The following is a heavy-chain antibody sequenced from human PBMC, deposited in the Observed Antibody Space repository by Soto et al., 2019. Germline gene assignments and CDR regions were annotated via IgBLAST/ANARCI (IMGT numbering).Heavy chain of an antibody. J-gene: IGHJ2*01. Sequence: QVQLQQWGAGLLKPSETLSLTCAVYGGSFSGYYWSWIRQPPGKGLEWIGEINHSGSTNYNPSLKSLVTISVNTSKTQFTLKLSSVTAADTAVYYCARGPHSSSWYWYFDLWGRGTLVTVSS. CDR2: INHSGST. V-gene: IGHV4-34*01. D-gene: IGHD6-13*01. CDR1: GGSFSGYY. CDR3: ARGPHSSSWYWYFDL.